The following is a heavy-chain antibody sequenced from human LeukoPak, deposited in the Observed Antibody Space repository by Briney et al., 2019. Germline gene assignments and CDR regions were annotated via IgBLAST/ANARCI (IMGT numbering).Heavy chain of an antibody. V-gene: IGHV4-59*01. D-gene: IGHD5-18*01. CDR3: ARGYREFDH. CDR2: IYYSGST. J-gene: IGHJ4*02. CDR1: GGSISSFY. Sequence: SETLSLTCTVSGGSISSFYWSWIRQPPGKGLEWIGYIYYSGSTNYNPSLKSRVTISVDSSKNQFSLRLSSVTAADTAVYYCARGYREFDHWGQGTLVTASS.